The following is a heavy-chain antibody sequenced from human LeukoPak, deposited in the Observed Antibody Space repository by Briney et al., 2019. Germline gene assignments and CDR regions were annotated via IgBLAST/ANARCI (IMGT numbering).Heavy chain of an antibody. CDR2: IYYRGDT. CDR1: GGLITTTTCY. J-gene: IGHJ4*02. V-gene: IGHV4-39*01. Sequence: SETLSLTCTVSGGLITTTTCYWGWIRQSPGEGLEWIASIYYRGDTYYNASLESRVSISIDTSKNQFSLKLNSMNAADTAVYFCARQPVVNRGAVASNFDSWGQGTLVTVSA. D-gene: IGHD6-19*01. CDR3: ARQPVVNRGAVASNFDS.